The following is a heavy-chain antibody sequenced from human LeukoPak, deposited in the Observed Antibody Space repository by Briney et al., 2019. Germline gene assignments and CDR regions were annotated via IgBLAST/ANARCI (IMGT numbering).Heavy chain of an antibody. J-gene: IGHJ6*02. CDR2: IYYSGST. CDR1: GGSISSGDYY. Sequence: SETLSLTCTVSGGSISSGDYYCSWIRQPPGEGLEWIGYIYYSGSTYYNPSLKSRVTISVDTSKNQFSLKLSSVTAADTAVYYCARDGLQNYYGMDVWGQGTTVTVSS. V-gene: IGHV4-30-4*01. CDR3: ARDGLQNYYGMDV. D-gene: IGHD3-16*01.